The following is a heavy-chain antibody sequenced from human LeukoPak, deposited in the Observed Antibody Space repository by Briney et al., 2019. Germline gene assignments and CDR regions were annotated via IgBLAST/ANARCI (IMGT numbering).Heavy chain of an antibody. J-gene: IGHJ5*02. CDR1: GGSISRGGYS. Sequence: SETLSLTCAVSGGSISRGGYSWSWIRQPPGKGLEWIGYFYYSGSTYYNPSLKSRVTISVDTSKNQFSLKLSSVTAADTAVYYCATLVVPAAASPWFDPWGQGTLVTVSS. V-gene: IGHV4-30-4*07. CDR2: FYYSGST. D-gene: IGHD2-2*01. CDR3: ATLVVPAAASPWFDP.